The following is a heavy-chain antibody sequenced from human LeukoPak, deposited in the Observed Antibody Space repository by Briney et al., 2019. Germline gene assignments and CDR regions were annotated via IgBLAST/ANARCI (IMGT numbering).Heavy chain of an antibody. CDR3: ARGPSGYQNT. Sequence: HPGGSLRLSCAASGFTFDDYAMHWVRQAPGKGLEWVSLIYSGGSTYYADSVKGRFTISRDNSKNTLYLQMNSLRAEDTAVYYCARGPSGYQNTGGQGTLVTVSS. CDR2: IYSGGST. J-gene: IGHJ4*02. D-gene: IGHD5-12*01. V-gene: IGHV3-66*01. CDR1: GFTFDDYA.